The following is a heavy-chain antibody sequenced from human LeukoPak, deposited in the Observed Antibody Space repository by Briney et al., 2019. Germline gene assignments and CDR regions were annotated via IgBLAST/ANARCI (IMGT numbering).Heavy chain of an antibody. CDR2: MSHSAGT. CDR1: GYSISSGYY. CDR3: VRDIWGLPSDY. D-gene: IGHD7-27*01. J-gene: IGHJ4*02. Sequence: PSETLSLTCSVSGYSISSGYYWGWIRQPPGKGLEWIGSMSHSAGTYQNPSLKSRVTISIDTSKNQFFLKVNSVTAADTAVYYCVRDIWGLPSDYWGQGTLVTVSS. V-gene: IGHV4-38-2*02.